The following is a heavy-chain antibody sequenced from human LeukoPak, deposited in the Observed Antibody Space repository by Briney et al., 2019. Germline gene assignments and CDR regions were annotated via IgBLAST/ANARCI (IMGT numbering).Heavy chain of an antibody. CDR3: ARHPTDIVVVVAATPPYYMDV. Sequence: SETLSLTCTVSGGSISSSSYYWGWIRQPPGKGLEWIGSTYYSGSTYYNPSLKSRVTISVDTSKNQFSLKLSSVTAADTAVYYCARHPTDIVVVVAATPPYYMDVWGKGTTVTISS. V-gene: IGHV4-39*01. J-gene: IGHJ6*03. CDR2: TYYSGST. CDR1: GGSISSSSYY. D-gene: IGHD2-15*01.